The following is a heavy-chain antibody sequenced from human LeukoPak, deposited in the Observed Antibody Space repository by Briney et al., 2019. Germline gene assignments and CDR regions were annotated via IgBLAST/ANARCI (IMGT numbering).Heavy chain of an antibody. Sequence: ASVKVSCKVSGYTLTELSMHWVRQTPGKGLEWMGGIHPEDGETIHAQKFRGRVTMTEDTSTDTVYMELGSLRPDDTAVYYCARSSGSYSFDHWGQGTLVTVSS. CDR3: ARSSGSYSFDH. D-gene: IGHD1-26*01. J-gene: IGHJ4*02. V-gene: IGHV1-24*01. CDR2: IHPEDGET. CDR1: GYTLTELS.